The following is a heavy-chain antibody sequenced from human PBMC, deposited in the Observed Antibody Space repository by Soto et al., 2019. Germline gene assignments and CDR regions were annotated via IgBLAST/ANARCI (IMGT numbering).Heavy chain of an antibody. CDR1: GYTFTGYY. J-gene: IGHJ4*02. CDR2: INPNSGGT. D-gene: IGHD3-16*02. CDR3: AREPVTFGGVIAPDY. Sequence: GASVKVSCKASGYTFTGYYMHWVRQAPGQGLEWMGWINPNSGGTNYAQKFQGRVTMTRDTSISTAYMELSRLRSDDTAVYYCAREPVTFGGVIAPDYWGQGTLGTDSS. V-gene: IGHV1-2*02.